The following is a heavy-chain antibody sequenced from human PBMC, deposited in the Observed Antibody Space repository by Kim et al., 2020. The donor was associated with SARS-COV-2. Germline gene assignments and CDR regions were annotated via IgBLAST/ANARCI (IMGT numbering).Heavy chain of an antibody. D-gene: IGHD6-13*01. CDR3: AQPAGGWAYGMDV. Sequence: YADSVKGRVTISRDNSKNTRYLKMNSLRAEDTAVYDCAQPAGGWAYGMDVWGQGTTVTVSS. J-gene: IGHJ6*02. V-gene: IGHV3-23*01.